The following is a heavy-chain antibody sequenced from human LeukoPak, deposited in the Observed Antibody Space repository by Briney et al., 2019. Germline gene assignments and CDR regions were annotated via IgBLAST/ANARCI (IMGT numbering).Heavy chain of an antibody. Sequence: GGSLRLSCAASGFTFSSYWMSWVRQAPGKGLEWVANIKQDGSEKSYVVSVKGRFTISRDNAKNSLYLQMNSLRAEDTAFYYCARGRKGGSALWGQGTLVTVSS. CDR3: ARGRKGGSAL. V-gene: IGHV3-7*01. D-gene: IGHD3-10*01. CDR2: IKQDGSEK. CDR1: GFTFSSYW. J-gene: IGHJ4*02.